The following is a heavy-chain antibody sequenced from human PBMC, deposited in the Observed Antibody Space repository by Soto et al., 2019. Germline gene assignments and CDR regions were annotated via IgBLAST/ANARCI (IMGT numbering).Heavy chain of an antibody. CDR1: GFTFSNYA. CDR3: AKESLGRHFDFDY. V-gene: IGHV3-23*01. Sequence: VQMLESGGGLVQPGGSLRLSCAASGFTFSNYALSWVRQAPGKGLEWVSGIDESGTNTYYADSVKGRFTISRDNSRNTLYLETNSLRAEDTAVYHCAKESLGRHFDFDYWGQGTLVTVYS. J-gene: IGHJ4*02. D-gene: IGHD3-10*01. CDR2: IDESGTNT.